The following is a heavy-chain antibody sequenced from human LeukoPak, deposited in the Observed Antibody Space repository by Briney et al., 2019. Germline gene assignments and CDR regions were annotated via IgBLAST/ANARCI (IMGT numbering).Heavy chain of an antibody. CDR3: ARGEVVTASLPDYFYYYMDV. Sequence: GGSLRLSCAASGFTFRTYEMNWVRQAPGKGLERVSYITDSGRTIYYADSVKGRFTISRDNAKNSLFLQMNSLRAEDTAVYYCARGEVVTASLPDYFYYYMDVWGKGTTVTISS. D-gene: IGHD2-21*02. J-gene: IGHJ6*03. CDR2: ITDSGRTI. V-gene: IGHV3-48*03. CDR1: GFTFRTYE.